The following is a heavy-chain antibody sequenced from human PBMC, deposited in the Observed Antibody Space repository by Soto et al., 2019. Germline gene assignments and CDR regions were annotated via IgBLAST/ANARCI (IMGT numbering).Heavy chain of an antibody. V-gene: IGHV4-39*01. CDR2: VYYSGST. CDR1: GGSVSSSSYY. D-gene: IGHD3-22*01. Sequence: SETLSLTCTVSGGSVSSSSYYWGWVRQPPGKGLEWIGSVYYSGSTYYNPSLESRVTISVDKSKNQFSLKLMSLSAADTAVYYCVILVMIGPPPRYTLFSYTTSSDL. J-gene: IGHJ2*01. CDR3: VILVMIGPPPRYTLFSYTTSSDL.